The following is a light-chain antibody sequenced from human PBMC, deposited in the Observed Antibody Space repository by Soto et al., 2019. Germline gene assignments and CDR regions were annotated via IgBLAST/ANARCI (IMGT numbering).Light chain of an antibody. CDR3: QQRSNWPPIT. Sequence: SVSVYLDWYQQKPGQAPRLLIYDASNRATGIPARFSGSGSGTEFTLTISSLEPEDFAVYYCQQRSNWPPITFGQGTRLEIK. CDR2: DAS. CDR1: SVSVY. V-gene: IGKV3-11*01. J-gene: IGKJ5*01.